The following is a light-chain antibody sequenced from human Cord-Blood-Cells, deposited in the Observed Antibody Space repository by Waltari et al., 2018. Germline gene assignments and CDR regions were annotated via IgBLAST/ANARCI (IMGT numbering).Light chain of an antibody. Sequence: QSALTQPASVSGSPGPSITIPCTGTSSDVGGYNYVSWYQQHPGKAPKLMIYDVSKRPSGVSKRFSGSKSGNTASLTISGLQAEDEADYYCSSYTSSSTYVFGTGTKVTVL. CDR3: SSYTSSSTYV. CDR2: DVS. J-gene: IGLJ1*01. CDR1: SSDVGGYNY. V-gene: IGLV2-14*01.